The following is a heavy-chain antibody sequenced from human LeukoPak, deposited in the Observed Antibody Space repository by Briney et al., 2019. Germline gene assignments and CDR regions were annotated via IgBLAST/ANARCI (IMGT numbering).Heavy chain of an antibody. D-gene: IGHD3-22*01. CDR3: AKEARYYYDSSGYYREYFQH. CDR2: IRGSGGST. Sequence: GGSLRLSCAASGFTFSSYAMSWVRQAPGKGPEWVSAIRGSGGSTYYADSEKGRFAISRDNSKNTLYLQMNSLRAEDTAVYYCAKEARYYYDSSGYYREYFQHWGQGTLVTVSS. CDR1: GFTFSSYA. V-gene: IGHV3-23*01. J-gene: IGHJ1*01.